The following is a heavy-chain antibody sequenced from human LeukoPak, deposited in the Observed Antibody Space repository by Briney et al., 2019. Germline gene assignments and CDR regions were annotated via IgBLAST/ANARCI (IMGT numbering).Heavy chain of an antibody. V-gene: IGHV3-48*04. CDR2: ISGSANTI. CDR1: GFTFSSYA. Sequence: GGSLRLSCAASGFTFSSYAMSWVRQAPGKGLEWVSYISGSANTIYYADSVKGRFTISRDNAKNSLYLQMNTLRAEDTAVYYCARAPPYDSSGLLDYWGQGTLVTVSS. D-gene: IGHD3-22*01. CDR3: ARAPPYDSSGLLDY. J-gene: IGHJ4*02.